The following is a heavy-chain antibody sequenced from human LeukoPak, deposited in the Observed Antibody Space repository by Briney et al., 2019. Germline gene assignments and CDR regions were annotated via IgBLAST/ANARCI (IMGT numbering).Heavy chain of an antibody. J-gene: IGHJ5*02. CDR1: GGFISSGSYY. V-gene: IGHV4-61*02. CDR3: ARHEYSGSYYGLSWFDP. CDR2: IYTSGST. Sequence: SQTLSLTCTVSGGFISSGSYYWSWIRQPAGKGLEWIGRIYTSGSTNYNPSLKSRVTISVDTSKNQFSLKLSSLTAADTAVYYCARHEYSGSYYGLSWFDPWGQGTLVTVSS. D-gene: IGHD1-26*01.